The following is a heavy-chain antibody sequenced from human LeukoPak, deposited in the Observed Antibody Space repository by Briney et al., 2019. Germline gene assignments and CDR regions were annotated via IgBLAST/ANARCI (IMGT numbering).Heavy chain of an antibody. V-gene: IGHV1-8*01. CDR1: GYTFTSYD. D-gene: IGHD3-22*01. CDR3: ARGGIYYYDSSGYYFPFDP. J-gene: IGHJ5*02. CDR2: MNPNSGNT. Sequence: PVASVKVSCKASGYTFTSYDINWVRQATGQGLEWMGWMNPNSGNTGYAQKFQGRVTMTRNTSISTAYMELSSLRSEDTAVYYCARGGIYYYDSSGYYFPFDPWGQGTLVTVSS.